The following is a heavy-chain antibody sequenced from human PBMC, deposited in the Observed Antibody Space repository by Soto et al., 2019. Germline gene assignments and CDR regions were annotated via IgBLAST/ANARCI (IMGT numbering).Heavy chain of an antibody. Sequence: ITLKESGPALVKPTQTLTMTCTVSGFSVSTRGVGVGWIRQPPGKALEWVAVIYWDGDDRYSPSLKSRLTITRDTGKNLVVLTMTNMDPADPATYYCARQQSGGRLFAYWGQGTLVTVSS. J-gene: IGHJ4*02. CDR3: ARQQSGGRLFAY. CDR1: GFSVSTRGVG. V-gene: IGHV2-5*02. D-gene: IGHD3-10*01. CDR2: IYWDGDD.